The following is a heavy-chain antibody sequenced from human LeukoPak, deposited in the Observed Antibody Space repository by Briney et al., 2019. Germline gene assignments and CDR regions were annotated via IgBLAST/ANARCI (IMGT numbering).Heavy chain of an antibody. V-gene: IGHV3-30*18. CDR3: AKDLSYAVPAAIQFRGYGMDV. D-gene: IGHD2-2*02. CDR1: GFTFSSYG. Sequence: GGSLRLSCAASGFTFSSYGMEWVRQAPGKGLEWVAVISYDGSNKYYADSVKGRFTISRDNSKNTLYLQMNSLRAEDTAVYYCAKDLSYAVPAAIQFRGYGMDVWGQGTTVNVSS. CDR2: ISYDGSNK. J-gene: IGHJ6*02.